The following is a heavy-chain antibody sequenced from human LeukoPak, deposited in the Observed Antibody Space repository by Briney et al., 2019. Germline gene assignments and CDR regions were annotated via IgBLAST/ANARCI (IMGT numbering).Heavy chain of an antibody. Sequence: GGSLRLSCAASGFTFSDYWMNWVRQAPGKGLVWVSRITHDGRSTAYADSVKGRSTISRDNAKSTLYLEMNSLRAEDTAVYYCASAPYSSGWYSFDYWGHGTLVTVSS. CDR2: ITHDGRST. CDR1: GFTFSDYW. V-gene: IGHV3-74*01. CDR3: ASAPYSSGWYSFDY. J-gene: IGHJ4*01. D-gene: IGHD6-19*01.